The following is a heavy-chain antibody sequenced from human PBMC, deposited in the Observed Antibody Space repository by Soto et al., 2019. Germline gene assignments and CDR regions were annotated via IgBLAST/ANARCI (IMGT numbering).Heavy chain of an antibody. Sequence: QVQLQESGPGLVKPSETLSLTCTVSGGPVSSISCWWTWIRQSPGRGLEWIGSLYSSGSTKYNPSLKSRVSTSVDTSKSQVSLTLTSVTAADTAVYYCARDQRDDYAWGPKGVFDQWGPGTLVTISS. J-gene: IGHJ4*02. D-gene: IGHD3-16*01. CDR1: GGPVSSISCW. CDR3: ARDQRDDYAWGPKGVFDQ. V-gene: IGHV4-61*01. CDR2: LYSSGST.